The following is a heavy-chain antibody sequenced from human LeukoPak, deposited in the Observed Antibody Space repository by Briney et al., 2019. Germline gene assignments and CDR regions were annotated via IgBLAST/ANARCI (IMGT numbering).Heavy chain of an antibody. CDR1: GFPVSSNY. Sequence: GGSLRLSCAASGFPVSSNYMYWVRQAPGKGPEWVSVIYSGGGTYYADSVRGRFTISRDNFKNTLYLQMDSLRVEDTATYYCSKDLIPGSIGYLFGWGQETPVTVSS. CDR2: IYSGGGT. CDR3: SKDLIPGSIGYLFG. V-gene: IGHV3-53*01. D-gene: IGHD3-10*01. J-gene: IGHJ4*02.